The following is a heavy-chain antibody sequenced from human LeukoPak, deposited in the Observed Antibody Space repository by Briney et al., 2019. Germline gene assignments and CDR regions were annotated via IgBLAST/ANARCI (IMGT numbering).Heavy chain of an antibody. CDR2: ISAYNGNT. J-gene: IGHJ3*02. CDR1: GYTFTSFG. D-gene: IGHD6-19*01. CDR3: ARVRTVAGTEHDAFDI. Sequence: ASVKVSCKASGYTFTSFGISWVRQAPGQGLEWMGWISAYNGNTNYAQKLQGRVTMTTDTSTSTAYMELRSLRSDDTAVYYCARVRTVAGTEHDAFDIWGQGTMVTVSS. V-gene: IGHV1-18*01.